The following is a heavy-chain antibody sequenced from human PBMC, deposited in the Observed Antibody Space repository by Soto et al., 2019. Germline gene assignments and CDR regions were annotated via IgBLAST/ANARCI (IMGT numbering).Heavy chain of an antibody. J-gene: IGHJ3*02. V-gene: IGHV4-31*03. CDR2: IYYSGST. CDR1: GGSISSGGYY. D-gene: IGHD3-22*01. CDR3: ARVFGDSSGYYLGPPDAFDI. Sequence: PSETLSLTCTVSGGSISSGGYYWSWIRQHSGKGLEWIGYIYYSGSTYYNPSLKSRVTISVDTSKNQFSLKLSSVTAADTAVYYCARVFGDSSGYYLGPPDAFDIWGQGTMVTVSS.